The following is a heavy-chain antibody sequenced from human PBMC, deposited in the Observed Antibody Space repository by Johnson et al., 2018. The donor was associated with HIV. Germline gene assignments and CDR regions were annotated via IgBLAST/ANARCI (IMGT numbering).Heavy chain of an antibody. Sequence: VQLVESGGGVVQPGGSLRLSCAASGFTFSSYWMSWVRQAPGKGLEWVANIKQDGSEKYYVDSVKGRFTISRDNAKNSLYLQMNSLRAEDTAVYYCARELTSDHDAFDIWGQGTWVTVSS. V-gene: IGHV3-7*04. J-gene: IGHJ3*02. CDR1: GFTFSSYW. CDR3: ARELTSDHDAFDI. CDR2: IKQDGSEK. D-gene: IGHD1-14*01.